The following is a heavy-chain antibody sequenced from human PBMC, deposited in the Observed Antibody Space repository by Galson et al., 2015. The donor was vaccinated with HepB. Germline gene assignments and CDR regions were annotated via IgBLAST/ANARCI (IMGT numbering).Heavy chain of an antibody. D-gene: IGHD2-2*01. V-gene: IGHV1-3*01. J-gene: IGHJ4*02. CDR1: GYTFTSYA. CDR3: ARVVVVPAAIDY. CDR2: INAGNGNK. Sequence: SVKVSCKASGYTFTSYAMHWVRQAPGQRLEWMGWINAGNGNKKYSQTFQGRVTITRDTSASTAYMELSSLRSEDTAVYYWARVVVVPAAIDYWGQGTLVTASS.